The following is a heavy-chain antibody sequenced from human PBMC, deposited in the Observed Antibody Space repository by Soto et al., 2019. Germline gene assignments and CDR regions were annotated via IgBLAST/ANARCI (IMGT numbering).Heavy chain of an antibody. D-gene: IGHD1-26*01. CDR2: INPDGTDT. CDR1: GFTFSHYW. J-gene: IGHJ4*02. CDR3: TSDTFEREDS. Sequence: EVQLVESGGGLVQPGGSLRLSCAASGFTFSHYWMHWVRQAPGKGLEWVSRINPDGTDTSYADSVKGRFTISRDNAKNTLSLQMSSLRAENTALYCCTSDTFEREDSWGQGALVAVS. V-gene: IGHV3-74*01.